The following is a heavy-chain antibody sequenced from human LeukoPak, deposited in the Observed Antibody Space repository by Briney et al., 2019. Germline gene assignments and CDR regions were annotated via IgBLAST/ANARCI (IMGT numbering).Heavy chain of an antibody. CDR3: ARGGYENGMDV. J-gene: IGHJ6*02. CDR2: IGSGGSPI. D-gene: IGHD6-13*01. Sequence: GGSLRLSCAASGFTFSHFFMNWIRQAPGKGLECVSYIGSGGSPIYYADSVKGRFTISRDDAKNSLYLQMNSLRAEDTAVYYCARGGYENGMDVWGQGTTVTVSS. CDR1: GFTFSHFF. V-gene: IGHV3-11*04.